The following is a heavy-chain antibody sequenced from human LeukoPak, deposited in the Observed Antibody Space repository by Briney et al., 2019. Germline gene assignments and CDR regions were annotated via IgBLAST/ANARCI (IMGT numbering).Heavy chain of an antibody. V-gene: IGHV3-74*01. Sequence: GGSLRLSXAASGFTFSSYWMHWVRQAPGKGLVWVSRINSDGSSTSYADSVKGRFTISRDNAKNTLYLQMNSLRAEDTAVYYCARGCGGDCYRGYYYMDVWGKGTTVTVSS. CDR1: GFTFSSYW. D-gene: IGHD2-21*02. J-gene: IGHJ6*03. CDR2: INSDGSST. CDR3: ARGCGGDCYRGYYYMDV.